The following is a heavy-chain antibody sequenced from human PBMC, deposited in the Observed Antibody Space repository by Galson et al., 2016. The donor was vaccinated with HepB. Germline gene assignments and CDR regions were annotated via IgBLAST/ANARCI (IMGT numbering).Heavy chain of an antibody. V-gene: IGHV3-7*01. CDR1: GFTFSGYW. D-gene: IGHD3-10*01. Sequence: SLRLSCAASGFTFSGYWMSWVRQAPGKGLEWVANIKEDGTEKYYADSVNGRFTISRDNAKNSVYLQMNSLRAEDTAVYYCAREGLAELVRPFDYWGQGALVTVSS. J-gene: IGHJ4*02. CDR3: AREGLAELVRPFDY. CDR2: IKEDGTEK.